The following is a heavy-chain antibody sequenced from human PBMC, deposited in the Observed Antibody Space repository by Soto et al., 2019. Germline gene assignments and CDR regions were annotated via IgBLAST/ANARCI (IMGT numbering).Heavy chain of an antibody. CDR3: AKAWMDNARHRYFDH. V-gene: IGHV3-23*01. Sequence: EVQLLESGGGLVQPGGSLRLSCAASGFTFSSYAMSWVRQAPGKGLEWVSAISGSGGSTYYADSVKGRFTISRDNSKNTVFLQMNSLRAEDTAVYSCAKAWMDNARHRYFDHWGQGTLVTVSS. CDR2: ISGSGGST. D-gene: IGHD5-12*01. CDR1: GFTFSSYA. J-gene: IGHJ4*02.